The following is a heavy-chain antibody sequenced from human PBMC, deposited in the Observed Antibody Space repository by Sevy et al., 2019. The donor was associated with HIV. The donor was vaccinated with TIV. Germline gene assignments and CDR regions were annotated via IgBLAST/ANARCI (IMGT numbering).Heavy chain of an antibody. Sequence: GGSLRLSCAASGFTFSGAAMFWVRQASGKGLEWLGRIRSKANNYATVYGASVKGRVIISRHDSKNTTYLQMSSLKTEDTAIYWCTAGNLGRFYYWGRGSLVTVSS. D-gene: IGHD3-10*01. CDR2: IRSKANNYAT. CDR1: GFTFSGAA. V-gene: IGHV3-73*01. CDR3: TAGNLGRFYY. J-gene: IGHJ4*02.